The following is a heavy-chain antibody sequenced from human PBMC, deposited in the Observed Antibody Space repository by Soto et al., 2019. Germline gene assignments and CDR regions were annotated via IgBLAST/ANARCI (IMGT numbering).Heavy chain of an antibody. D-gene: IGHD6-13*01. J-gene: IGHJ4*02. CDR3: AKDRAAAKNPAIDY. V-gene: IGHV3-30*18. CDR2: ISYDGSNK. Sequence: PGGSLRLSCAASGFTFSSYGMHWVRQAPGKGLEWVAVISYDGSNKYYADSVKGRFTISRDNSKNTLYLQMNSLRAEDTAVYYCAKDRAAAKNPAIDYWGQGTLVTVSS. CDR1: GFTFSSYG.